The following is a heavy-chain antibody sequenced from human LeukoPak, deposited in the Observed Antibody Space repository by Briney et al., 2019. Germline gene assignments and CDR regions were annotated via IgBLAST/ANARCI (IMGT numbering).Heavy chain of an antibody. CDR2: IYYSGTT. CDR1: GGSISSGDYY. D-gene: IGHD5-24*01. V-gene: IGHV4-30-4*01. J-gene: IGHJ5*02. Sequence: SQTLSLTCTVSGGSISSGDYYWSWIRQPPGKGLEWIGYIYYSGTTNYNPSLKSRVIMSVDTSKNQFSLKLSSVTAADTAVYYCVRHGPRVETATLKNDWFDPWGKGTLVTVSS. CDR3: VRHGPRVETATLKNDWFDP.